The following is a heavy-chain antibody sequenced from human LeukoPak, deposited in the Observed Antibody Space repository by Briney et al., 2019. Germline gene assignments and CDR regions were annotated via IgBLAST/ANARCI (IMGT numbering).Heavy chain of an antibody. J-gene: IGHJ4*02. CDR1: GFTFSSYS. CDR3: ARARDTAMGYC. V-gene: IGHV3-21*01. Sequence: GGSLRLSCAASGFTFSSYSMNWVRQAPGKGLEWVSSISSSSSYIYYADSVKVRFTISRDNAKNSLYLQMNSLRAEDTAVYYCARARDTAMGYCWGQGTLVTVSS. CDR2: ISSSSSYI. D-gene: IGHD5-18*01.